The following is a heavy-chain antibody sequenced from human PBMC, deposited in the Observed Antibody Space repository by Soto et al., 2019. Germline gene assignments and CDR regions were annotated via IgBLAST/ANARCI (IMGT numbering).Heavy chain of an antibody. J-gene: IGHJ3*02. CDR3: ARGLGYCSGGSCQHDAFDI. D-gene: IGHD2-15*01. Sequence: QLQLQESGPGLVKPSETLSLTCTVSGGSISSSSYYWGWIRQPPGKGLEWIGSIYYSGSTYYNPSLKSRVTISVDTSKNQFSLKLSSVTAADTAVYYCARGLGYCSGGSCQHDAFDIWGQGTMVTVSS. V-gene: IGHV4-39*01. CDR2: IYYSGST. CDR1: GGSISSSSYY.